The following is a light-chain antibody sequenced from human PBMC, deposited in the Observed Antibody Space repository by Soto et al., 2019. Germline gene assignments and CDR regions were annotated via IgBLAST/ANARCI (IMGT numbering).Light chain of an antibody. V-gene: IGKV1-9*01. CDR3: QQLNSYPHT. J-gene: IGKJ3*01. CDR1: QGISSY. CDR2: AAS. Sequence: IQLTQSPSFLSASVGDRVTITCRASQGISSYLAWYQQKPGKAPKLLIYAASTLQSGVPSRFSGSGSGTEFTLTISSLQPEDFATYYCQQLNSYPHTFGPGTKVD.